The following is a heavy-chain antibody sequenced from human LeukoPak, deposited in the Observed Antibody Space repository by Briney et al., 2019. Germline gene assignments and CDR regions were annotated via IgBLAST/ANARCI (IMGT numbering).Heavy chain of an antibody. J-gene: IGHJ3*02. CDR2: IYYSGST. CDR3: TRGDDYYDSSGYYPHGAFDI. D-gene: IGHD3-22*01. V-gene: IGHV4-59*01. CDR1: GGSIRSFY. Sequence: SETLSLTCSVSGGSIRSFYWSWIRQPPGKGLEWIGYIYYSGSTNYNPSLKSRVIISVDTSKIQFSLKLSSVTAADTAVYYCTRGDDYYDSSGYYPHGAFDIWGQGTMVTVSS.